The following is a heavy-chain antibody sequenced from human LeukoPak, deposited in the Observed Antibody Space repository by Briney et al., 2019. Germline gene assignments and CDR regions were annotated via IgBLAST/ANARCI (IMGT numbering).Heavy chain of an antibody. D-gene: IGHD1-14*01. CDR2: MYHSGST. V-gene: IGHV4-38-2*01. Sequence: PSETLSLTCAVSGYSITSGYYWGWIRQPPGKGLEWLASMYHSGSTYYNPSLKSRVTISVDTSKNHFSLKMSSVTAADTAVYYCARLDRTPRYMDVWGKGTTVTVSS. CDR3: ARLDRTPRYMDV. J-gene: IGHJ6*03. CDR1: GYSITSGYY.